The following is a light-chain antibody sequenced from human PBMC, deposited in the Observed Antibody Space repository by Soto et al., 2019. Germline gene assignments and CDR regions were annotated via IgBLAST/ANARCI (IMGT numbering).Light chain of an antibody. V-gene: IGLV1-40*01. Sequence: QSVLTQPPSVSGAPGQRVTISCSGTSSNIGAGYDVHWYHQLPGTAPKLLIFGNNNRPSGVPARFSGPRFGTSASLAITGLPAEDEGGYYCQAFDTHLRGSGFGRGTELTVL. CDR2: GNN. CDR3: QAFDTHLRGSG. CDR1: SSNIGAGYD. J-gene: IGLJ3*02.